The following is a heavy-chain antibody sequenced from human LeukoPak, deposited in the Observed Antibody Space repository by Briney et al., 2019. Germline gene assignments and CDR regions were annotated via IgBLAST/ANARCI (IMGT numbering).Heavy chain of an antibody. CDR1: GFTFTSYW. J-gene: IGHJ4*02. Sequence: GGSLRLSCATTGFTFTSYWMNWVRQVPGKGLVWVSRSNTDGSITTYVGSVKGRFTISRDNAKNTLYLQMNGLRAEDTAVYYCAKSGGTQMDFDYWGLGTLVTASS. V-gene: IGHV3-74*03. CDR3: AKSGGTQMDFDY. D-gene: IGHD1-14*01. CDR2: SNTDGSIT.